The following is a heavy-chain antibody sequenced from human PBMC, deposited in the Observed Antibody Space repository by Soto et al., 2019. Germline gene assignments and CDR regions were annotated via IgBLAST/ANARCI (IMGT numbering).Heavy chain of an antibody. CDR1: GGSISSGGYY. CDR3: ASVPYGGEVMGIIDY. Sequence: KTSETLSLTCTVSGGSISSGGYYWSWIRQHPGKGLEWIGYIYYSGSTYYNPSLKSRVTISVDTSKNQFSLKLSSVTAADTAVYYCASVPYGGEVMGIIDYWGQGTLVTVSS. CDR2: IYYSGST. J-gene: IGHJ4*02. V-gene: IGHV4-31*03. D-gene: IGHD2-21*01.